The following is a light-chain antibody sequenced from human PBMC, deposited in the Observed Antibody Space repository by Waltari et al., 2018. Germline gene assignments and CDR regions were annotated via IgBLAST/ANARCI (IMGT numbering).Light chain of an antibody. CDR1: QDIGSA. V-gene: IGKV1-39*01. CDR3: QYSHS. Sequence: DSLMTQSRFSLSASVGARVTMTCRASQDIGSALNWYQQKPGKAPKLLISIASTLQSGVPSRFSGSGSGSDFTLTINTLQPEDFATYYCQYSHSFGPGTKVDI. CDR2: IAS. J-gene: IGKJ3*01.